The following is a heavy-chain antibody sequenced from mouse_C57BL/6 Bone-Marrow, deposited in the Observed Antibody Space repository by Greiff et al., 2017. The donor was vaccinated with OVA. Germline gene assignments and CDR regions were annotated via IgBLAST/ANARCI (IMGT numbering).Heavy chain of an antibody. V-gene: IGHV1-55*01. D-gene: IGHD1-1*01. CDR2: IYPGSGST. J-gene: IGHJ1*03. CDR3: ARGYGSSHLDWYFDV. CDR1: GYTFTSYW. Sequence: VQLQQPGAELVKPGASVKMSCKASGYTFTSYWITWVKQRPGQGLEWIGDIYPGSGSTNYNEKFKSKATLTVDTSSSTAYMQLSSLTSEDSAVYYCARGYGSSHLDWYFDVWGTGTTVTVSS.